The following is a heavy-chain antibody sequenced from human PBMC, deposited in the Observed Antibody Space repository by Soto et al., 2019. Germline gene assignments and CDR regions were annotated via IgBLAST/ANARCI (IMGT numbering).Heavy chain of an antibody. Sequence: GGSLRLSCAASGFTFSGYAMHWVRQAPGKGLEWVAVIWYDGGNTYYADSVKGRFTISRDNSKNTLYLQMNSLTDEDTAVYYCARDRANYYYYGMDVWGQGTTVTVSS. J-gene: IGHJ6*02. CDR2: IWYDGGNT. CDR3: ARDRANYYYYGMDV. V-gene: IGHV3-33*01. CDR1: GFTFSGYA.